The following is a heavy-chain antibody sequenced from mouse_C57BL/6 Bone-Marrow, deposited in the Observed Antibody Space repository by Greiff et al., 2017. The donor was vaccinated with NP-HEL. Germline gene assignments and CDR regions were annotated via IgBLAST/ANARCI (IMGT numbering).Heavy chain of an antibody. Sequence: EVQLQQSGAELVRPGASVKLSCTVSGFNIKDDYMHWVKQRPEQGLEWIGWIDPENGDTEYASKFQGKATITADPSSNTAYLQLTSLTSEDTAVYDCTTGESSPYAMDYWGQGTAVTVSA. CDR1: GFNIKDDY. D-gene: IGHD1-1*01. CDR3: TTGESSPYAMDY. CDR2: IDPENGDT. V-gene: IGHV14-4*01. J-gene: IGHJ4*01.